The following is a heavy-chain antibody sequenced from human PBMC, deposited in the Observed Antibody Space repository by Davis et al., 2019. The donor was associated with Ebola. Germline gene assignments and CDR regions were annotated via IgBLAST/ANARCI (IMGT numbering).Heavy chain of an antibody. CDR1: GYTFTSYG. J-gene: IGHJ3*02. V-gene: IGHV1-18*01. CDR2: ITPYTDNT. Sequence: ASVKVSCKASGYTFTSYGISWVRQAPGQGLEWVGWITPYTDNTKDAQNLQGRVTMTTDTSTNTAYLELRSLTSDDTAVYYCARDRFENLDYYDDSGYSDSFDIWGQGTMVTVSS. CDR3: ARDRFENLDYYDDSGYSDSFDI. D-gene: IGHD3-22*01.